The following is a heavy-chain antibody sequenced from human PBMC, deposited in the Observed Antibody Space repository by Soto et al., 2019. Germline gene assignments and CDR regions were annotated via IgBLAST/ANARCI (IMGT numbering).Heavy chain of an antibody. CDR2: IYSGGST. Sequence: EVQLVESGVGLVQPGGSLRLSCAASGFTVSSNYMSWVRQAPGKGLEWVSVIYSGGSTYYADSVKGRFTISRDNSKNTLYLQMNSLRAEDTAVYYCARPSTLAGGAFGIWGQGTMVTVSS. CDR1: GFTVSSNY. CDR3: ARPSTLAGGAFGI. D-gene: IGHD6-19*01. J-gene: IGHJ3*02. V-gene: IGHV3-66*04.